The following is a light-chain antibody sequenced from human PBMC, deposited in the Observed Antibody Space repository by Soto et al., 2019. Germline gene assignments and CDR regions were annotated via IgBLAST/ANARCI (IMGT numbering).Light chain of an antibody. CDR3: QKYDNLPIN. CDR1: QDISNY. Sequence: DIQITHSPSSLSESVLDRVTLTFQASQDISNYLNWYQQKPGKAPKLLIYDASNLETGVPSRFSGSGSGTDFTFTISSLQPEDIATYYCQKYDNLPINCGKGTRRAIK. CDR2: DAS. V-gene: IGKV1-33*01. J-gene: IGKJ5*01.